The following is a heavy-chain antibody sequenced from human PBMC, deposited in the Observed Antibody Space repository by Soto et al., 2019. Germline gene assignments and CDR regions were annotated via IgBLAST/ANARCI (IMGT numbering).Heavy chain of an antibody. Sequence: SVKVSCKASGYTFTGYYMHWVRQAPGQGLEWMGWINPNSGGTNYAQKFQGWVTMTRDTSISTAYMELSRLRSDDTAVYYCARDWGNCSSTSCYRRAYYGMDVWGQGTTVTVSS. CDR3: ARDWGNCSSTSCYRRAYYGMDV. CDR1: GYTFTGYY. D-gene: IGHD2-2*01. V-gene: IGHV1-2*04. J-gene: IGHJ6*02. CDR2: INPNSGGT.